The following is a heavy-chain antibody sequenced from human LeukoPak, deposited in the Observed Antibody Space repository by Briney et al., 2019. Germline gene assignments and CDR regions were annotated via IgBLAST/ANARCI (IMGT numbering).Heavy chain of an antibody. V-gene: IGHV3-30*18. CDR2: ISHDGGSE. CDR3: AKDWGSSGWYNWFDP. CDR1: GFTFSSYA. D-gene: IGHD6-19*01. Sequence: PGGSLRLSCAASGFTFSSYAMSWVRQAPDKGLEWVAMISHDGGSEHYGDSVKGRFTISRDISKNTLYLHMSSLRVEDTAVYYCAKDWGSSGWYNWFDPWGQGTLVTVSS. J-gene: IGHJ5*02.